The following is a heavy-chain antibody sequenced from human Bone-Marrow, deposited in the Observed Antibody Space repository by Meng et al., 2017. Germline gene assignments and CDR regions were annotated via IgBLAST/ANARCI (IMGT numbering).Heavy chain of an antibody. V-gene: IGHV1-2*02. CDR2: INPNSGGT. CDR3: ARVSVRGVIRWFDP. D-gene: IGHD3-10*01. CDR1: GYPFTSYD. Sequence: QGGLGQSGAEVKKPGASVKGSCKASGYPFTSYDINWVRQATGQGLEWMGWINPNSGGTNYAQKFQGRVTMTRDTSISTAYMELSRLRSDDTAVYYCARVSVRGVIRWFDPWGQGTLVTVSS. J-gene: IGHJ5*02.